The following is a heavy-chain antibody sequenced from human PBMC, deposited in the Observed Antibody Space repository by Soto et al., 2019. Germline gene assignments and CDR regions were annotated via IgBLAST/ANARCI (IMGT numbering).Heavy chain of an antibody. J-gene: IGHJ5*02. D-gene: IGHD6-19*01. V-gene: IGHV3-30-3*01. CDR3: ARDAVAGTSSMFDP. Sequence: GGSLRLSCAASGFTFSSYAMHWVRQAPGKGLEWVAVISYDGSNKYYADSVKGRFTISRDNSKNTLYLQMNSLRAEDTAVYYCARDAVAGTSSMFDPWGQGTLVTVSS. CDR1: GFTFSSYA. CDR2: ISYDGSNK.